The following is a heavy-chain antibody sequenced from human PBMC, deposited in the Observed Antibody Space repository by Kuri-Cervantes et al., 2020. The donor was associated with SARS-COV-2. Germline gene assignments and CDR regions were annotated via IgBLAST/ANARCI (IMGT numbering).Heavy chain of an antibody. CDR1: VFTLSSFA. CDR2: ISDDGSNK. D-gene: IGHD6-19*01. V-gene: IGHV3-30*18. CDR3: AKDHPTAEQWLVALPDY. Sequence: GESLKISCTASVFTLSSFAMHWVRQAPGKGLEWVAVISDDGSNKFYSDSVRGRFTISRDNSKNTLYLQMNSLRAEDTAVYYCAKDHPTAEQWLVALPDYWGQGTLVTVSS. J-gene: IGHJ4*02.